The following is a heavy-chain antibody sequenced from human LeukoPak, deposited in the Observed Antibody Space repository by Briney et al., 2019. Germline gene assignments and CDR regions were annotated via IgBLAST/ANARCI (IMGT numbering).Heavy chain of an antibody. J-gene: IGHJ4*02. CDR3: ARAGYSGYDYPD. CDR2: IYYSGST. V-gene: IGHV4-59*01. Sequence: SETLSLTCTDPGGSISSYYWSWIRQPPGKGLEWIGYIYYSGSTNYNPSLKSRVTISVDTSKNQFSLKLSSVTAADTAVYYCARAGYSGYDYPDWGQGTLVTVSS. CDR1: GGSISSYY. D-gene: IGHD5-12*01.